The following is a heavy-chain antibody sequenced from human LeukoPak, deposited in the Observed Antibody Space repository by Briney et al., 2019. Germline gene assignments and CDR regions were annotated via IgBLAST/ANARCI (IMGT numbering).Heavy chain of an antibody. CDR1: GYSLGSGYY. D-gene: IGHD4-17*01. J-gene: IGHJ4*02. V-gene: IGHV4-38-2*02. Sequence: SETLSLTCTVSGYSLGSGYYWGWIRQPPGKGLEWIGSIYHSGSTYYNPSLKSRVTISVDTSKNQFSLKLSSVTAADTAVYYCARGTLRSVVGDYWGQGTLVTVSS. CDR3: ARGTLRSVVGDY. CDR2: IYHSGST.